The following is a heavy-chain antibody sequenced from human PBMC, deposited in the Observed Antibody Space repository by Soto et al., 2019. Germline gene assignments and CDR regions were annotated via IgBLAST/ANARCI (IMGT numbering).Heavy chain of an antibody. D-gene: IGHD3-10*01. CDR3: ARAYYATKGYSLDP. CDR2: IYIGGSI. V-gene: IGHV4-59*01. J-gene: IGHJ5*02. Sequence: QVQLQESGPGLVKPSETLSLTCSVSGASISSYYYTWIRQTPGTGLEWIGYIYIGGSINYITSFNSRVNISVDTSKNQFSVRLSSVTAADTAVYYCARAYYATKGYSLDPWGLGTLVTVSS. CDR1: GASISSYY.